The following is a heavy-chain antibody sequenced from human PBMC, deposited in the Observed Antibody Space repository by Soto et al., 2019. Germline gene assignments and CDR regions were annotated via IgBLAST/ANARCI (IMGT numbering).Heavy chain of an antibody. D-gene: IGHD1-26*01. CDR1: GFTFNHAW. Sequence: GGSLRLSCETSGFTFNHAWMSWVRQAPGKGLEWIGRIKSKPDGGTSHYAAPVKDRFSISRDDSANTLYLQMNTLKTEDTGVYYCITDPRGRDWNFDFWGQGTLVTVSS. V-gene: IGHV3-15*05. J-gene: IGHJ4*02. CDR2: IKSKPDGGTS. CDR3: ITDPRGRDWNFDF.